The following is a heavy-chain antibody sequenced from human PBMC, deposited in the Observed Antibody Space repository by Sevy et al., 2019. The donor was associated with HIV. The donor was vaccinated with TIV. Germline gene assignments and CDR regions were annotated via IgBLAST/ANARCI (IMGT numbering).Heavy chain of an antibody. CDR1: GASMRSGTYY. Sequence: SETLSLTCTVSGASMRSGTYYWSWIRQHPGKSLEWIGYIYYTGSTYYNPSLKSRVIISLDASKNQFSQKLRSVTAADTAVYYCARVRLIVVRERWFDPWGQGTLVTVSS. V-gene: IGHV4-31*03. CDR3: ARVRLIVVRERWFDP. J-gene: IGHJ5*02. D-gene: IGHD3-22*01. CDR2: IYYTGST.